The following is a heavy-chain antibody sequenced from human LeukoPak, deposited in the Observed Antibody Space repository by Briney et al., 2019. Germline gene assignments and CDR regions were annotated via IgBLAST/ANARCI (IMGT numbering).Heavy chain of an antibody. V-gene: IGHV1-24*01. J-gene: IGHJ4*02. CDR2: FDPEDGET. Sequence: ASVKVSCTVSGYTLTELSMHWVRQAPGKGLEWMGGFDPEDGETIYAQKFQGRVTMTEDTSTDTAYMELSSLRSEDTAVYYCAAKPAGGGWYYFDYWRQGTLVTVSS. CDR3: AAKPAGGGWYYFDY. CDR1: GYTLTELS. D-gene: IGHD2-15*01.